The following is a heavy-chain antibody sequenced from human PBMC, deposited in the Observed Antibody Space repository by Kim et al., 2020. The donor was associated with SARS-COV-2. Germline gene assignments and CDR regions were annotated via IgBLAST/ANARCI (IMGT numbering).Heavy chain of an antibody. Sequence: NYARNLQAGVTMTTDTSTSTAYMELRSLRSDDTAVYYWARDPLFYGDPFDYWGQGTLVTVSS. V-gene: IGHV1-18*01. CDR3: ARDPLFYGDPFDY. D-gene: IGHD4-17*01. J-gene: IGHJ4*02.